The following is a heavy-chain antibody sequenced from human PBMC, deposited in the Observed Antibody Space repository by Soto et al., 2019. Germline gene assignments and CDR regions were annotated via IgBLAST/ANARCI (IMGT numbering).Heavy chain of an antibody. CDR1: GFTFSAYA. CDR2: ITVGGDVT. CDR3: MRDPNGDYIGAFDS. V-gene: IGHV3-23*01. D-gene: IGHD4-17*01. J-gene: IGHJ3*01. Sequence: PGGSLRVSCVASGFTFSAYARTWGRQAPGMGLEWFSSITVGGDVTTYADSVRGRFTISRDNSKNTLYLQMNSLRAEDTAVYYCMRDPNGDYIGAFDSWGQGTLVSVSS.